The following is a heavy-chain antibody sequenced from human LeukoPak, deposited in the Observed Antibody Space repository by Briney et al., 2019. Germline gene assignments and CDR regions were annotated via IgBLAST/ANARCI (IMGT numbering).Heavy chain of an antibody. Sequence: PGGSLRLSCAASGFTFSSYTMHWVRQAPGKGLEWVAVISYDGSNKYYADSVKGRFTISRDNSKNTLYLQMNSLRAEDTAVYFCAREMDPFDWFPTFDYWGQGTLVTVSS. V-gene: IGHV3-30*04. J-gene: IGHJ4*02. CDR1: GFTFSSYT. CDR2: ISYDGSNK. D-gene: IGHD3-9*01. CDR3: AREMDPFDWFPTFDY.